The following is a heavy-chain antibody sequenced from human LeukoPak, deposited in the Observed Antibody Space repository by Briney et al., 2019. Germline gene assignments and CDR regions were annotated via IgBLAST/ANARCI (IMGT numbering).Heavy chain of an antibody. V-gene: IGHV1-2*02. J-gene: IGHJ4*02. CDR1: GDTFTGYY. CDR3: ARVHSSGWPRLDY. CDR2: INPNSGGT. Sequence: ASVKVSFKASGDTFTGYYMHWVRQAPGQGLEWMGWINPNSGGTKYAQKFQDRVTMTRDTSISTAYMELSRLRSDDTAVYYCARVHSSGWPRLDYWGQGTLVTVSS. D-gene: IGHD6-25*01.